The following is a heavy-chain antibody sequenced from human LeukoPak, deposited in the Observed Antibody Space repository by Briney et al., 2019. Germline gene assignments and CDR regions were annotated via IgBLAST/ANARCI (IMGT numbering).Heavy chain of an antibody. CDR2: IIPIFGTA. CDR1: GGTFSSYA. J-gene: IGHJ6*03. CDR3: AKGDIAAAGYYYYYYMDV. V-gene: IGHV1-69*13. D-gene: IGHD6-13*01. Sequence: SVKVSCKASGGTFSSYAISWVRQAPGQGLEWMGGIIPIFGTANYAQKFQGRVTITADESTSTAYMELSSLRSEDTAVYYCAKGDIAAAGYYYYYYMDVWGKGTTVTVPS.